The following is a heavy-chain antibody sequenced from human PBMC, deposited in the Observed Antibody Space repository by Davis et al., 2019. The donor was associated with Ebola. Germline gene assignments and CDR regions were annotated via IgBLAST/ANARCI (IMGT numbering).Heavy chain of an antibody. CDR2: IIPIFGTA. V-gene: IGHV1-69*06. Sequence: SVKVSCKASGGTFSSYAISWVRQAPGQGLEWMGGIIPIFGTANYAQKFQGRVTITADKSTSTAYMELSSLRAEDTALYYCAKDHGDYDTWRTYGMDVWGQGTTVTASS. CDR3: AKDHGDYDTWRTYGMDV. D-gene: IGHD3-16*01. J-gene: IGHJ6*02. CDR1: GGTFSSYA.